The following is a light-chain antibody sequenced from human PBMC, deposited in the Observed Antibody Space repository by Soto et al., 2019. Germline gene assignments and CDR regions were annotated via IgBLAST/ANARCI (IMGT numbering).Light chain of an antibody. CDR2: GAA. V-gene: IGKV3-15*01. CDR1: QSVFSS. Sequence: EIVMTQSPATLSVSPGERATLSCRASQSVFSSLAWFQQKPGQAPRLLIYGAATSATGIPARFSGSGSGTEFTLTISSLQSEDFAIYYCQQYHNWPAFGQGTKVEIK. CDR3: QQYHNWPA. J-gene: IGKJ1*01.